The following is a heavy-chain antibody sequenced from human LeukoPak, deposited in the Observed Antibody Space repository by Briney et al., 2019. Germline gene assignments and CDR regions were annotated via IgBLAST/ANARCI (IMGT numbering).Heavy chain of an antibody. V-gene: IGHV1-2*02. Sequence: ASVKVSCKASGYTFIGYYMHWVRQAPGQGLEGMGWINPNSGGTNYAQKLQGRATMTTDTSTSTAYMELRSLRSDDTAVYYCARGGYSYGYHDAFDIWGQGTMVTVSS. CDR2: INPNSGGT. CDR1: GYTFIGYY. D-gene: IGHD5-18*01. J-gene: IGHJ3*02. CDR3: ARGGYSYGYHDAFDI.